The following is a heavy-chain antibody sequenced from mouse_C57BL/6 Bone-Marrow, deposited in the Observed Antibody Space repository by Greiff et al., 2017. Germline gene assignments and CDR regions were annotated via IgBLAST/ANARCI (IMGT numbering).Heavy chain of an antibody. J-gene: IGHJ1*03. V-gene: IGHV5-9*01. CDR1: GFTFSSYT. CDR2: ISGGGGNT. Sequence: EVKLVESGGGLVKPGGSLKLSCAASGFTFSSYTMSWVRQTPEKRLEWVATISGGGGNTYYPDSVKGRFTISRDNAKNTLYLQMSSLRSEDTALYYCATLTTVVPTFDVWGTGTTVTVSS. CDR3: ATLTTVVPTFDV. D-gene: IGHD1-1*01.